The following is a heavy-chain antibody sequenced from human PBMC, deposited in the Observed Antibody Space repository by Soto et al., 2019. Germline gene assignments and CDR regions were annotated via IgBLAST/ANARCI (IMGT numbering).Heavy chain of an antibody. D-gene: IGHD6-19*01. Sequence: GGSLRLSCAASGFTFSNYEMHWVRQAPGKGLEYVSGISNNGAHTDYAKSVKGRFTISRDNSKNTLYLQMDSLRAEDTALYYCAKAVACIVFYYYYYMDVWGKGTTVTVSS. V-gene: IGHV3-64*01. CDR2: ISNNGAHT. CDR1: GFTFSNYE. CDR3: AKAVACIVFYYYYYMDV. J-gene: IGHJ6*03.